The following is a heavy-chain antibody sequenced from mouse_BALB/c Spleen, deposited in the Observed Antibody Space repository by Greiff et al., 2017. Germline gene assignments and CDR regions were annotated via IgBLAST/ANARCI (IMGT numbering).Heavy chain of an antibody. CDR1: GYSITSGYY. V-gene: IGHV3-6*02. D-gene: IGHD1-1*01. CDR2: ISYDGSN. CDR3: ALIYYGSSYYYAMDY. Sequence: EVQRVESGPGLVKPSQSLSLTCSVTGYSITSGYYWNWIRQFPGNKLEWMGYISYDGSNNYNPSLKNRISITRDTSKNQFFLKLNSVTTEDTATYYCALIYYGSSYYYAMDYWGQGTSVTVSS. J-gene: IGHJ4*01.